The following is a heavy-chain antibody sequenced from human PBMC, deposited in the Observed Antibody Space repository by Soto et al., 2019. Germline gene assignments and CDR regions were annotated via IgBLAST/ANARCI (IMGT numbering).Heavy chain of an antibody. CDR2: IIPIFGTA. CDR1: GGTFSSYA. D-gene: IGHD5-18*01. Sequence: ASVKVSCKASGGTFSSYAISWVRQAPGQGLEWMGGIIPIFGTANYAQKFQGRVTITADESTSTAYMELSSLRSEDTAVYYCARERGRRGYSYGNWFGPWGQGTLVTVSS. J-gene: IGHJ5*02. CDR3: ARERGRRGYSYGNWFGP. V-gene: IGHV1-69*13.